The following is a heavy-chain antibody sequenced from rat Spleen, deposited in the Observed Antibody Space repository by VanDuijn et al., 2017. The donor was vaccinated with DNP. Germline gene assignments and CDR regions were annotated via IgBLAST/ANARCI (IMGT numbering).Heavy chain of an antibody. Sequence: EVQLVESGGGLVQPGRSLKVSCAASGFTLSNYGIHWIRQAPTKGLEWVASISTGGGNTYYRDSVKGRFTISRDNAKSTLYLQVNSLRSEETATYYCTSNPHIRTAAPFDYWGQGVMVTVSS. J-gene: IGHJ2*01. D-gene: IGHD3-8*01. V-gene: IGHV5-19*01. CDR3: TSNPHIRTAAPFDY. CDR1: GFTLSNYG. CDR2: ISTGGGNT.